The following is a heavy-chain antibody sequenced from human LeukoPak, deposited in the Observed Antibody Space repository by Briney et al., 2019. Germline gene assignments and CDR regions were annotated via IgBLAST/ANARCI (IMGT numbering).Heavy chain of an antibody. CDR2: IWYDGSNK. CDR1: GFTFSSYG. J-gene: IGHJ4*02. D-gene: IGHD6-19*01. Sequence: GGSLRLSCAASGFTFSSYGMHWVRQAPGKGLEWVAVIWYDGSNKYYADSVKGRFTTSRDNSKNTLYLQMNSLRAEDTAVYYCATSRGIAVAGTIYWGQGTLVTVSS. V-gene: IGHV3-33*01. CDR3: ATSRGIAVAGTIY.